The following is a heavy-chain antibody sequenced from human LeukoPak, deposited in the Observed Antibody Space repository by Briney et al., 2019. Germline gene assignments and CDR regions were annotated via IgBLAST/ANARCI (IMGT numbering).Heavy chain of an antibody. Sequence: SVKVSCKASGGTFSSYTISWVRQAPGQGLELMGMIIPILGIANYAQKFQGRVTITADKSTSTAYMELSSLRSEDTAVYYCARNDYYDSSGYHYWFDPWGQGTLVTVSS. CDR1: GGTFSSYT. CDR3: ARNDYYDSSGYHYWFDP. J-gene: IGHJ5*02. V-gene: IGHV1-69*02. CDR2: IIPILGIA. D-gene: IGHD3-22*01.